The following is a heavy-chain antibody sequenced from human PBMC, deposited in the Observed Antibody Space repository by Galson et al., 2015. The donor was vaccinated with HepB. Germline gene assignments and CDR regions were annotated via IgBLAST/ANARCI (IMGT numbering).Heavy chain of an antibody. D-gene: IGHD6-19*01. CDR3: ARYREWLAFYGMDV. V-gene: IGHV4-59*08. CDR2: VYYSGST. CDR1: GGSISSNY. J-gene: IGHJ6*02. Sequence: SETLSLTCTVSGGSISSNYWSWIRQPPGRGLEWIGYVYYSGSTHYNPSLKSLVTISVDTPKNQFSLKLRSVTAADAAVYYCARYREWLAFYGMDVWGQGTTVTVSS.